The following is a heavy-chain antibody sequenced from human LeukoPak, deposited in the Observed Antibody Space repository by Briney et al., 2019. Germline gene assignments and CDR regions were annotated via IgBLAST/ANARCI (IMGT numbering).Heavy chain of an antibody. CDR3: ARASGSYPYYFDY. Sequence: PSETLSLTCAVYGGSFSGYYWSWIRQPPGKGLEWIGEINHSGSTNYNPSLKSRVTMSVDTSKNQFSLKLSSVTAADTAVYYCARASGSYPYYFDYWGQGTLVTVSS. D-gene: IGHD1-26*01. CDR2: INHSGST. J-gene: IGHJ4*02. CDR1: GGSFSGYY. V-gene: IGHV4-34*01.